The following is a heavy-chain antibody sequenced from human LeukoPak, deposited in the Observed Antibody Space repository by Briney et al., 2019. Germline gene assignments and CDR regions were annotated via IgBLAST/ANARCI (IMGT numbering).Heavy chain of an antibody. D-gene: IGHD2-15*01. CDR3: ARVTMVAGASYNWFVV. CDR2: IWSDGSNK. CDR1: GYPFSNYG. J-gene: IGHJ5*02. Sequence: GGSLRLSCAASGYPFSNYGMHWVRQAPGKGLEWVAVIWSDGSNKHYADSARGRFTISRDNSKNTLYLQMNSLRADDTAVYYCARVTMVAGASYNWFVVWGQGTLVTVST. V-gene: IGHV3-33*08.